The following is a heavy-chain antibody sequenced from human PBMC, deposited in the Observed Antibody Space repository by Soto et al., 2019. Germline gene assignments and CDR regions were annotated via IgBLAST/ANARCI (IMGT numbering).Heavy chain of an antibody. V-gene: IGHV3-48*02. CDR3: ARDDGGSYYLLYYFDY. J-gene: IGHJ4*02. CDR2: ISSSSSTI. CDR1: GFTFSSYS. D-gene: IGHD1-26*01. Sequence: GGSLRLSCAASGFTFSSYSMNWVLQAPGKGLEWVSYISSSSSTIYYADSVKGRFTISRDNAKNSLYLQMNSLRDEDTAVYYCARDDGGSYYLLYYFDYWGQGTLVTVSS.